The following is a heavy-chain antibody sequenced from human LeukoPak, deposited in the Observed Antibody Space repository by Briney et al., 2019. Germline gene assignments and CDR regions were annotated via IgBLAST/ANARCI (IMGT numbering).Heavy chain of an antibody. CDR3: AKDREGTTFDN. CDR1: GFTFSNYD. J-gene: IGHJ4*02. V-gene: IGHV3-30*18. D-gene: IGHD1-7*01. Sequence: GRSLRLSCAASGFTFSNYDMHWVRQAPGKGLEWVAVISYDGSNKYYADSVKGRFTISRDNSKNTVYLQMNSLRAEDTAVYYCAKDREGTTFDNWGQGTLVTVSS. CDR2: ISYDGSNK.